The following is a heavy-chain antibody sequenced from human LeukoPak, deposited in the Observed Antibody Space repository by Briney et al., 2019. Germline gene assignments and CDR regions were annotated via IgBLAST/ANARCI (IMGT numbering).Heavy chain of an antibody. CDR1: GFTFSSYS. J-gene: IGHJ4*02. CDR2: ISSSSSYI. CDR3: ARDLDDYGDYWPLGY. Sequence: GGFLRLSCAASGFTFSSYSMNWVRQAPGKGLEWVSSISSSSSYIYYADSVKGRFTISRDNAKNSLYLQMNSLRAEDTAVYYCARDLDDYGDYWPLGYWGQGTLVTVSS. V-gene: IGHV3-21*01. D-gene: IGHD4-17*01.